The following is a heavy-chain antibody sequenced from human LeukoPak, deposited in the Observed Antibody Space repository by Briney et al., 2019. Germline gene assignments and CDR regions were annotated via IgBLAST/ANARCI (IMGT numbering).Heavy chain of an antibody. CDR2: IHSNGIST. J-gene: IGHJ5*02. CDR1: GFTFSNYP. D-gene: IGHD6-19*01. CDR3: ARTQQWLATGGWYWFDT. Sequence: PGGSLRLSCAASGFTFSNYPIHWVRQAPGKGLEFVSSIHSNGISTYYGNSVKGRFTVSRDNSKNTVYLQMGGLREEDMAVYYCARTQQWLATGGWYWFDTWGQGTLVTVSS. V-gene: IGHV3-64*01.